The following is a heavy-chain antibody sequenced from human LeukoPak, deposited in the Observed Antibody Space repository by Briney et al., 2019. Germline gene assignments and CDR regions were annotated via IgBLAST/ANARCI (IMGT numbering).Heavy chain of an antibody. J-gene: IGHJ4*02. Sequence: GGSLRLSCAASGFTFSDYYMSWIRQVPGKGLEWHSYIDGGGTITYYAAFEEGRFTISRDNAKNSVYLQMDSLRAEDTAVYYCARDRGYGSGYYFDNWGQGTLVTVS. D-gene: IGHD3-3*01. CDR1: GFTFSDYY. V-gene: IGHV3-11*04. CDR2: IDGGGTIT. CDR3: ARDRGYGSGYYFDN.